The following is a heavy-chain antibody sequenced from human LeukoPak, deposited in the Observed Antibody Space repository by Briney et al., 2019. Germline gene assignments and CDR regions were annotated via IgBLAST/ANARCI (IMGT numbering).Heavy chain of an antibody. CDR3: ARGTGYSSSWYRWFDP. D-gene: IGHD6-13*01. V-gene: IGHV4-39*07. Sequence: NPSETLSLTCTVSGGAISSSHYYWSWIRQPPGKGLEWIGEINHSGSTNYNPSLKSRVTISVDTSKNQFSLKLSSVTAADAAVYYCARGTGYSSSWYRWFDPWGQGTLVTVSS. CDR1: GGAISSSHYY. J-gene: IGHJ5*02. CDR2: INHSGST.